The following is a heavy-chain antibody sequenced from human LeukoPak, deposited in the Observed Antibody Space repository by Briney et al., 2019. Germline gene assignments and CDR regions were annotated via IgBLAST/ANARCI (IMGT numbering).Heavy chain of an antibody. CDR2: ISYDGSNK. V-gene: IGHV3-30*18. D-gene: IGHD5-18*01. Sequence: GGSLRLSCAASGFIFSSYGMHWVRQAPGKGLEWVAVISYDGSNKYYADSVKGRFTISRDNSKNTLYLQMNSLRAEDPAVYYCAKDHVAGYSHAYYYYGMDVWGQGTTVTVSS. CDR1: GFIFSSYG. CDR3: AKDHVAGYSHAYYYYGMDV. J-gene: IGHJ6*02.